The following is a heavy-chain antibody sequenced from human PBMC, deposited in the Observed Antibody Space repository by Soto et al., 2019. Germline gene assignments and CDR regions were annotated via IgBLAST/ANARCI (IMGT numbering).Heavy chain of an antibody. CDR2: FDPEDGET. CDR1: GYTLTELS. J-gene: IGHJ6*02. V-gene: IGHV1-24*01. Sequence: QVQLVQSGAEVKKPGASVKVSCKVSGYTLTELSMHWVRQAPGKGLEWMGGFDPEDGETIYAQKFQGRVTMTESTSTDTAYMELSSLRSEDTAVYYCATSIAAAGLEPYYYGMDVWGQGTTVTVSS. CDR3: ATSIAAAGLEPYYYGMDV. D-gene: IGHD6-13*01.